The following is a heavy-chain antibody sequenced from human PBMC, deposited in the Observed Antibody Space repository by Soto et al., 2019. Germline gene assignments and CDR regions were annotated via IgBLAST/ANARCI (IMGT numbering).Heavy chain of an antibody. Sequence: SETLSLTCAVSGGSISRAGYSWSSIRQSPGKGLEWIGYIYNSGSTFYNPSLKSRLTISVDRSKNQLSLQLNSVTAADTAVYYCASSRVVTTYFDYWGQGTLVTVSS. CDR3: ASSRVVTTYFDY. CDR1: GGSISRAGYS. V-gene: IGHV4-30-2*06. D-gene: IGHD2-21*02. J-gene: IGHJ4*02. CDR2: IYNSGST.